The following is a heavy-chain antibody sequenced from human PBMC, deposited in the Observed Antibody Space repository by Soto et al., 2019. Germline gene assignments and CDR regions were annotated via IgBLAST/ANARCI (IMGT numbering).Heavy chain of an antibody. CDR1: GGTFSSYA. J-gene: IGHJ5*02. CDR3: ARIRGGCSRTSCLYGNWFDP. CDR2: IIPIFGTA. V-gene: IGHV1-69*13. Sequence: VASVKVSCKASGGTFSSYAISWVRQAPGQGLEWMGGIIPIFGTANYAQKFQGRVTITADESTSTAYMELSSLRSEDTAVYYCARIRGGCSRTSCLYGNWFDPWGEGTLVTVSS. D-gene: IGHD2-2*01.